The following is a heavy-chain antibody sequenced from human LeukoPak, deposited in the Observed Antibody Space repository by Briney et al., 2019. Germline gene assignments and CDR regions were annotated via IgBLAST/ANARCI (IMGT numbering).Heavy chain of an antibody. CDR1: GYTFTDYY. D-gene: IGHD3-9*01. CDR2: INPNSGGT. Sequence: ASVKVSCKASGYTFTDYYIHWVRQAPGQGLEWMGWINPNSGGTNYAQKFQGRVTMTRDTSISTAYMELSRLRSDDTAVYYCARALRDILTGYYYFDYWGQGTLVTVSS. J-gene: IGHJ4*02. CDR3: ARALRDILTGYYYFDY. V-gene: IGHV1-2*02.